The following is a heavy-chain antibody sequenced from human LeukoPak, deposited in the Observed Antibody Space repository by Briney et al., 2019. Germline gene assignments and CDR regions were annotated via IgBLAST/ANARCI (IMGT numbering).Heavy chain of an antibody. Sequence: PGGSLRLSCAASGFTFGTYSMNWVRQAPGKGLDWVSYISSSSSNMYYADSVKGRFTTSRDNAKNSLYMQMNNLRAEDTAVYYCVRNDGDNAFDIWGRGTKVTVSS. V-gene: IGHV3-48*01. D-gene: IGHD4-17*01. CDR3: VRNDGDNAFDI. J-gene: IGHJ3*02. CDR2: ISSSSSNM. CDR1: GFTFGTYS.